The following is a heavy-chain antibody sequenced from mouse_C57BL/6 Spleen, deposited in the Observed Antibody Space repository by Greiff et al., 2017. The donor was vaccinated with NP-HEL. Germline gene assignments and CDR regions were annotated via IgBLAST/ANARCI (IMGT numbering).Heavy chain of an antibody. V-gene: IGHV1-4*01. D-gene: IGHD1-1*01. J-gene: IGHJ3*01. CDR1: GYTFTSYT. CDR3: ARPLNYYGSSPEWFAY. Sequence: QVQLQQSGAELARPGASVKMSCKASGYTFTSYTMHWVKQRPGQGLEWIGYINPSSGYTKYNQKFKDKATLTADKSSSTAYMQLSSLTSEDSAVYYCARPLNYYGSSPEWFAYWGQGTLVTVSA. CDR2: INPSSGYT.